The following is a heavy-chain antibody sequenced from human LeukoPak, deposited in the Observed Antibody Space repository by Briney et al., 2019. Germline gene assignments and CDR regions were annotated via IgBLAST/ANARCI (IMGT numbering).Heavy chain of an antibody. J-gene: IGHJ5*02. CDR1: GGTFSSYA. V-gene: IGHV1-69*05. D-gene: IGHD3-16*02. Sequence: SVKVSCKASGGTFSSYAISWVRQASGQGLEWMGGIIPIFGTANYAQKFQGRVTITTDESTSTAYMELSSLRSEDTAVYYCARGAATDYDYVWGSYRYSHWFDPWGQGTLVTVSS. CDR3: ARGAATDYDYVWGSYRYSHWFDP. CDR2: IIPIFGTA.